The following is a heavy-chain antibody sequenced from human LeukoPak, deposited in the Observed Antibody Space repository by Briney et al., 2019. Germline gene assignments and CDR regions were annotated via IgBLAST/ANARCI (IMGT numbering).Heavy chain of an antibody. CDR3: ARSAAYSYIENFDY. V-gene: IGHV3-23*01. J-gene: IGHJ4*01. CDR2: TSGSGGSS. Sequence: GGSLRLSCAASGFTFNNYAMSWVRQAPGKGLEWVAGTSGSGGSSFYADAVKGRFSISRDNSKVTLYLQMNSLRVEDTAVYYCARSAAYSYIENFDYWGQEPWSPSPQ. CDR1: GFTFNNYA. D-gene: IGHD3-16*02.